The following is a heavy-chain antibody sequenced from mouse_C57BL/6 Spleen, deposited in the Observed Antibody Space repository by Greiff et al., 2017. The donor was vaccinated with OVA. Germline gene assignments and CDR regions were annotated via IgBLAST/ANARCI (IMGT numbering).Heavy chain of an antibody. CDR1: GFSLTSYG. CDR2: IWRGGST. D-gene: IGHD2-1*01. Sequence: VQGVESGPGLVQPSQSLSITCTASGFSLTSYGVHWVRQSPGKGLEWLGVIWRGGSTAYYAPFMSRLTIPKDNSKSQVFFKMNSLQADDTAIYYCAKIYYGTALYYYAMDYWGQGTLVTVSS. J-gene: IGHJ4*01. CDR3: AKIYYGTALYYYAMDY. V-gene: IGHV2-5*01.